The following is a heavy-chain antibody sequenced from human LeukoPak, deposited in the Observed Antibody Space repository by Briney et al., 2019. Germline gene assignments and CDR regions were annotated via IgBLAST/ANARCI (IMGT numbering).Heavy chain of an antibody. J-gene: IGHJ4*02. CDR1: GFTLSSYA. D-gene: IGHD2-15*01. V-gene: IGHV3-23*01. CDR3: AKAPVTTCRGAFCYPFDY. Sequence: GGSLRLPCAASGFTLSSYAMSRVRQAPGKGLEWVSAISDTGNTYHADSVKGRFTISRDSSKNTLFLQMNRLRPEDAAVYYCAKAPVTTCRGAFCYPFDYWGLGTLVTVSS. CDR2: ISDTGNT.